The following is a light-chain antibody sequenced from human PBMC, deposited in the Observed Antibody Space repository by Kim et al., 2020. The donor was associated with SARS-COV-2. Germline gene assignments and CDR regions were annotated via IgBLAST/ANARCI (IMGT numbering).Light chain of an antibody. CDR2: DVT. V-gene: IGLV2-14*03. CDR3: ISYIGDNTYV. Sequence: GQSITISCTGTSSDIGDYDYVSWYQQHPGKAPKLIIYDVTKRPPGVSNRFFASKSGTTASLIISGLQAEDEADYYCISYIGDNTYVFGTGTKVTVL. CDR1: SSDIGDYDY. J-gene: IGLJ1*01.